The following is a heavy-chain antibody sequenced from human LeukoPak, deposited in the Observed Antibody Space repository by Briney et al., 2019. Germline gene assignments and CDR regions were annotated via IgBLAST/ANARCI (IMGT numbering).Heavy chain of an antibody. CDR3: ARGRSDYGGKSTQLDP. D-gene: IGHD4-23*01. Sequence: SQTLSLTCTVSGGSISSGGCYWSWIRQHPGKGLEWIGYIYYSGSTYYNPSLKSRVTISVDTSKNQFSLKLSSVTAADTAVYYCARGRSDYGGKSTQLDPWGQGTLVTVSS. V-gene: IGHV4-31*03. J-gene: IGHJ5*02. CDR2: IYYSGST. CDR1: GGSISSGGCY.